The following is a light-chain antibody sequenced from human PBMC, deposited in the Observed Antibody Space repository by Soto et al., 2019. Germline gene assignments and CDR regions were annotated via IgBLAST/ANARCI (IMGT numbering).Light chain of an antibody. J-gene: IGLJ3*02. V-gene: IGLV2-8*01. Sequence: QSALTQPPSASGSPGQSVTISCTGTSSDVGGYKYVSWYQQHPGKAPKLILYEVSKRPSGVPDRFSGSKSGNTASLTVSGLQAEDFAVYYCQQYNNWPRAFGQGTK. CDR3: QQYNNWPRA. CDR2: EVS. CDR1: SSDVGGYKY.